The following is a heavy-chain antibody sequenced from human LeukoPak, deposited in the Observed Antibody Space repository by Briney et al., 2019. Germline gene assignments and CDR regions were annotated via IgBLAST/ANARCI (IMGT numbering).Heavy chain of an antibody. J-gene: IGHJ4*02. D-gene: IGHD6-19*01. Sequence: GGSLRLSCAASGFTFSSYSMNWVRQAPGKGLEWVSSISSSSSYIYYADSVKGRFAISRDNAKNSLYLQMNSLRAEDTAVYYCARDVYSSGWTFDYWGQGTLVTVSS. CDR1: GFTFSSYS. V-gene: IGHV3-21*01. CDR3: ARDVYSSGWTFDY. CDR2: ISSSSSYI.